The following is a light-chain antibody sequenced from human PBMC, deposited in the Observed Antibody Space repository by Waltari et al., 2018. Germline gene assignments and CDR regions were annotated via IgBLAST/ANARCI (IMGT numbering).Light chain of an antibody. V-gene: IGKV1-5*03. CDR2: KAS. J-gene: IGKJ1*01. Sequence: DLLMTQSPPTLSASMGDRVTITCRASRDIRTKLAWYQQKPGRAPKLLVYKASSLESGVPGSFSGSGSWTEFTLTIRTLQPDDFATYYCQEYMDDLWTCGQGTKVEIK. CDR1: RDIRTK. CDR3: QEYMDDLWT.